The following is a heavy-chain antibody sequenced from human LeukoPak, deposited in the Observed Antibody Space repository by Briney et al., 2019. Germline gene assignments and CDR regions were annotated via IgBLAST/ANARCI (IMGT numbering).Heavy chain of an antibody. J-gene: IGHJ4*02. CDR2: IGGSGGGTT. V-gene: IGHV3-23*01. CDR3: AKGMKYNDY. D-gene: IGHD1-1*01. Sequence: GGSLRLSCAASGFAFSTYGMSWVRQAPGKRLEWVSAIGGSGGGTTSYADSVKGRFTISRDNSKNTLYLQMNSLRAEDTAVYYCAKGMKYNDYWGQGTLVTVSS. CDR1: GFAFSTYG.